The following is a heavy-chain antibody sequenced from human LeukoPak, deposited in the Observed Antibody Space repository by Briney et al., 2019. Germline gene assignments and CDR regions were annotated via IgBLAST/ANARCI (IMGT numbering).Heavy chain of an antibody. V-gene: IGHV3-48*03. Sequence: GGSLRLFCAASGFTFSSYEMIWVRQAPGKGLECVSYISGSGRTIYYADPVKGRFTISRDNAKNSLYLQMYSLRAGDTAAYYCASPQTSGYAFGYWGQGTLVTVSS. CDR2: ISGSGRTI. J-gene: IGHJ4*02. D-gene: IGHD5-12*01. CDR1: GFTFSSYE. CDR3: ASPQTSGYAFGY.